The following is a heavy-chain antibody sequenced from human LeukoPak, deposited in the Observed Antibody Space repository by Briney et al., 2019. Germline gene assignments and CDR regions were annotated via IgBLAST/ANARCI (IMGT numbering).Heavy chain of an antibody. J-gene: IGHJ5*02. Sequence: PGGSLRLSCAASGFTFSSYEMNWVRQAPGKGLEWVSYISSSGSTIYYADSVKGRFTISRDNAKNSLYLQMNSLRAEDTAVYYCARDLAGWFGRFDPWGQGTLVTVSS. CDR2: ISSSGSTI. D-gene: IGHD3-10*01. CDR3: ARDLAGWFGRFDP. CDR1: GFTFSSYE. V-gene: IGHV3-48*03.